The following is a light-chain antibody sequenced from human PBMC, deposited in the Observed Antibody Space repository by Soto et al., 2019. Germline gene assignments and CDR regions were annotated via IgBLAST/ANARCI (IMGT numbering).Light chain of an antibody. J-gene: IGKJ1*01. V-gene: IGKV3-20*01. CDR3: QQYGSSPRT. CDR1: QGIGDT. Sequence: EIVMTQSPATLSVSPGERATLSCRASQGIGDTLAWYQHKPGQTPRLLIYDTSTRATGVPDRFSGSGSGTDFTLTISRLEPEDFAVYYCQQYGSSPRTFGQGTKVDI. CDR2: DTS.